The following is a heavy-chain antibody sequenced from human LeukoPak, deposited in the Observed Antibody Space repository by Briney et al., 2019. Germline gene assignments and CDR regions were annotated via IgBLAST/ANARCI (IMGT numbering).Heavy chain of an antibody. CDR2: IYTSGST. CDR3: ARWGAAFDM. V-gene: IGHV4-4*09. D-gene: IGHD3-16*01. J-gene: IGHJ3*02. CDR1: GGSIGSYY. Sequence: SETLSLTCSVSGGSIGSYYWNWIRQPPGKGLEWIGYIYTSGSTNYNPSLKSRVAMTVDTSKNPVSLKMSSVTAADTAVYYCARWGAAFDMWGQGRMVTVSS.